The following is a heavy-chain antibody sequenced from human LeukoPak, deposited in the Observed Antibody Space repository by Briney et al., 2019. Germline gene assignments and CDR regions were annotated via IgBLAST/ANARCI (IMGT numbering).Heavy chain of an antibody. V-gene: IGHV5-51*01. Sequence: GESLKISCKGSGSTFTSYWIGWVRQLPGKGLEWMGIIYPGDSDTRYSPSFQGQVTISADKSISTAYLQWSSLKASDTAMYYCARQVQDFWSGYSYFDYWGQGPLVTVSS. CDR1: GSTFTSYW. CDR2: IYPGDSDT. J-gene: IGHJ4*02. D-gene: IGHD3-3*01. CDR3: ARQVQDFWSGYSYFDY.